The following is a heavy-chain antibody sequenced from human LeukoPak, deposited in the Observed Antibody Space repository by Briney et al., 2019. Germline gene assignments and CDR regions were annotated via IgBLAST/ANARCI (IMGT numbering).Heavy chain of an antibody. V-gene: IGHV1-69*13. CDR1: GGTFSSYA. D-gene: IGHD3-22*01. CDR3: ARGEGYYGSSGLGDY. J-gene: IGHJ4*02. CDR2: IIPIFGTA. Sequence: GASVRVSCKASGGTFSSYAISWVRQAPGQGLEWMGGIIPIFGTANYAQKFQGRVTITADESTSTAYMELSSLRSEDTAVYYCARGEGYYGSSGLGDYWGQGTLVTVSS.